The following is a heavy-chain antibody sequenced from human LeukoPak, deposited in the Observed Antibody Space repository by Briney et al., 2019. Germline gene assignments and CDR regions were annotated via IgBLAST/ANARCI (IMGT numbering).Heavy chain of an antibody. CDR3: TTYNSRDAFDI. V-gene: IGHV3-15*01. CDR1: GFTFSSYA. Sequence: GGSLRLSCAASGFTFSSYAMSWVRQGPGKGLEWVGRIKSKGDGGTTDHAAPVKGRFTISRDDSKNRLNLQMNGLKPEDTAVYYCTTYNSRDAFDIWGQGTMVTVSS. J-gene: IGHJ3*02. D-gene: IGHD2/OR15-2a*01. CDR2: IKSKGDGGTT.